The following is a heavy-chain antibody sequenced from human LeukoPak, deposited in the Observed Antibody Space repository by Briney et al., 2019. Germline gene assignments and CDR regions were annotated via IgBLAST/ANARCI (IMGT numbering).Heavy chain of an antibody. CDR1: GGSFSGYY. CDR3: ARVGADGYSSGWHDRYFDY. D-gene: IGHD6-19*01. CDR2: INHSGST. V-gene: IGHV4-34*01. Sequence: SETLSLTCAVYGGSFSGYYWSWIRQPPGKGLEWIGEINHSGSTNYNPSLKSRVTISVDTSKNQFSLKLSSVTAADTAVYYCARVGADGYSSGWHDRYFDYWGQGTLVTVSS. J-gene: IGHJ4*02.